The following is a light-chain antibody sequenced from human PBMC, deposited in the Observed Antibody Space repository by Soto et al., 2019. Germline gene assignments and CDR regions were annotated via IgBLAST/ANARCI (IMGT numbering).Light chain of an antibody. CDR1: SSDVGGYHY. V-gene: IGLV2-8*01. CDR3: SSYGGSNNVL. J-gene: IGLJ2*01. CDR2: DVT. Sequence: QSVLTQPPSASGSPGQSVTISCTGSSSDVGGYHYVSWYQQYPGKAPKLLIYDVTTRPSGVPDRFSGSKSGDTASLTISGLQAEDEAHYYCSSYGGSNNVLFGGGTQLTVL.